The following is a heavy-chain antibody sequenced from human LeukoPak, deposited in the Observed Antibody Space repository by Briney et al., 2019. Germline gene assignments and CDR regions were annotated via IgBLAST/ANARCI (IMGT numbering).Heavy chain of an antibody. CDR3: ARMADTAMAHDY. CDR1: RGSISTSSYY. V-gene: IGHV4-39*01. Sequence: PSETLSLTCTVTRGSISTSSYYWGWIRQPPGKGLEWIGSIYYSGSTYYNPSLKTRVTISVDTSKNQFSLKLSSVTAADTAVYYCARMADTAMAHDYWGQGTLVTVSS. CDR2: IYYSGST. D-gene: IGHD5-18*01. J-gene: IGHJ4*02.